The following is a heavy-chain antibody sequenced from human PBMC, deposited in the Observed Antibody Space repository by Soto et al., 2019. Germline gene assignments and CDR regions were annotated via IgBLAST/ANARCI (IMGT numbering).Heavy chain of an antibody. J-gene: IGHJ4*02. CDR1: GFTFDDYT. CDR2: ISWDGYGT. CDR3: AKDPSNYEYYFDY. D-gene: IGHD4-4*01. Sequence: GGSLRLSCAASGFTFDDYTMHWVRQAPGKGLEWVSLISWDGYGTYYADSVRGRFTISRDNSKNSLYLQMNSLRTEDTALYYCAKDPSNYEYYFDYWXQGTLLTVSS. V-gene: IGHV3-43*01.